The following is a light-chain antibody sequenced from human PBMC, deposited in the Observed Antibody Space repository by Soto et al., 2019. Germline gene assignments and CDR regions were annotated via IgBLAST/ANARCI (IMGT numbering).Light chain of an antibody. J-gene: IGKJ2*01. Sequence: EIVLAQSPGTLSLSLGGSATLSCRASQSVNSNYLAWYQQKPGQAPRLLIYGASTRAPVIPDRFSGSGSGTDFTLTISRLEPEDFAVYYCQQYGGSPYTFGQGTKLEI. V-gene: IGKV3-20*01. CDR1: QSVNSNY. CDR2: GAS. CDR3: QQYGGSPYT.